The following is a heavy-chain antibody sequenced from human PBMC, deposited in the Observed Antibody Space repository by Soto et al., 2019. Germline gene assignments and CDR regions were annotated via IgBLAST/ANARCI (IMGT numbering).Heavy chain of an antibody. Sequence: PSETLSLTCAVYGGSFSGYQWSWIRQTPGKGLEWIGEINDSGNINYNPSLKSRVTISVDTSKNQFSLKLSSVTAADTAVYYCASSFAGVVVPAATVYYYYGMDVWGQGTTVTVSS. CDR1: GGSFSGYQ. CDR3: ASSFAGVVVPAATVYYYYGMDV. D-gene: IGHD2-2*01. J-gene: IGHJ6*02. V-gene: IGHV4-34*09. CDR2: INDSGNI.